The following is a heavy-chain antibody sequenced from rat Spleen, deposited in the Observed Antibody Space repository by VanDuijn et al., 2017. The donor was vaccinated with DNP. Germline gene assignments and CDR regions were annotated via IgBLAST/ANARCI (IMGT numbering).Heavy chain of an antibody. CDR3: ARGGTSIYWYFDF. CDR1: GFTFSNYY. Sequence: EVQLVESGGGLVQPGRSLKLSCAASGFTFSNYYMAWVRQAPKKGLEWVAASSPSGSRTYYADSVKGRFTISRDDAKSGLYLQKNSLKSEDTATYYCARGGTSIYWYFDFWGPGTMVTVSS. D-gene: IGHD3-1*01. J-gene: IGHJ1*01. CDR2: SSPSGSRT. V-gene: IGHV5-22*01.